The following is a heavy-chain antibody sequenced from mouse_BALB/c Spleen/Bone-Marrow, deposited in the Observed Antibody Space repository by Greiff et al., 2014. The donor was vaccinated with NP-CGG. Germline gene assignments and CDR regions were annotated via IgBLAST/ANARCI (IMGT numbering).Heavy chain of an antibody. D-gene: IGHD1-1*02. V-gene: IGHV1S33*01. Sequence: LVESGPELVKPGALVKISCKASGYTFTSYDINWVKQRLGQGLEWIGWIYPGDGSTKYNEKFKGKATLTADKSSSTAYMQLSSLTAENSADYFCARSGGDSMDYWGQGTSVTVSS. J-gene: IGHJ4*01. CDR2: IYPGDGST. CDR1: GYTFTSYD. CDR3: ARSGGDSMDY.